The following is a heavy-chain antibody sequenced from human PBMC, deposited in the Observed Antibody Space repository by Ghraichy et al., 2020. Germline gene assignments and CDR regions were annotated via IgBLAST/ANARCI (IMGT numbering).Heavy chain of an antibody. D-gene: IGHD3-3*01. CDR2: IDWDDDK. J-gene: IGHJ6*02. CDR1: GFSLSTSGMC. V-gene: IGHV2-70*11. CDR3: ARYAYDFWSGYSPRGMDV. Sequence: SAPTLVKPTQTLTLTCTFSGFSLSTSGMCVSWIRQPPGKALEWLARIDWDDDKYYSTSLKTRLTISKDTSKNQVVLTMTNMDPVDTATYYCARYAYDFWSGYSPRGMDVWGQGTTVTVSS.